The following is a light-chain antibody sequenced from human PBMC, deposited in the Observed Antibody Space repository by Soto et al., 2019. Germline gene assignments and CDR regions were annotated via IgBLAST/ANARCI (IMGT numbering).Light chain of an antibody. V-gene: IGKV1-39*01. CDR3: QHTHNSPT. CDR1: QSIGTF. Sequence: DIQLTQSPSSLSASVGDRVTITCRASQSIGTFLNWYQLRPGKAPKLLIFVAATLETGVPSRFSGSGSGSLFTLPINKLQPEDYATYPCQHTHNSPTFGQGTKVEI. CDR2: VAA. J-gene: IGKJ1*01.